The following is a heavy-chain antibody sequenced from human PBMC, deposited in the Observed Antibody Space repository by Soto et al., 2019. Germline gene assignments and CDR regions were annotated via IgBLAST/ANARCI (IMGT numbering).Heavy chain of an antibody. CDR3: ARQGFGELHGLVDV. D-gene: IGHD3-10*01. V-gene: IGHV4-59*08. CDR1: SGPMSNYY. Sequence: QVQLQESGPGLVKPSETLSLTCTISSGPMSNYYCRWFRQPPGQGLEWIGYMGYNGFTRYNPSLRSRVTISLDTSKNQFSLNLSSVTAADTALYYCARQGFGELHGLVDVWGQGTTVTVSS. J-gene: IGHJ6*02. CDR2: MGYNGFT.